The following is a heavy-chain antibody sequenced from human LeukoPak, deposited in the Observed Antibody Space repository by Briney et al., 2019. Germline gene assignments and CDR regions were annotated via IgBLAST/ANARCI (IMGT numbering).Heavy chain of an antibody. CDR2: IIPIFGTA. D-gene: IGHD2-15*01. J-gene: IGHJ4*02. CDR3: ATLLH. V-gene: IGHV1-69*13. Sequence: SVKVSCKASGYTFTGYYMHWVRQAPGQGLEWMGGIIPIFGTANYAQKFQGRVTITADESTSTAYMELSSLRSEDTAVYYCATLLHWGQGTLVTVSS. CDR1: GYTFTGYY.